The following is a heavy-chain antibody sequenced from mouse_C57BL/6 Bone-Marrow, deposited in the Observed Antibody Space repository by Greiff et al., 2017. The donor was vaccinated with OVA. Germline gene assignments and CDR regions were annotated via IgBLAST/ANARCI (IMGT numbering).Heavy chain of an antibody. CDR3: ARSGITTVEGDFAMDY. D-gene: IGHD1-1*01. CDR2: IYPGSGRT. V-gene: IGHV1-55*01. Sequence: VQLQQPGAELVKPGASVKMSCKASGYTFTSYWITWVKQRPGQGLEWIGDIYPGSGRTNYNEKFKSKATLTVDTSSSTAYMQLSSLTSEYSSVSYCARSGITTVEGDFAMDYWGQGTSVTVSS. CDR1: GYTFTSYW. J-gene: IGHJ4*01.